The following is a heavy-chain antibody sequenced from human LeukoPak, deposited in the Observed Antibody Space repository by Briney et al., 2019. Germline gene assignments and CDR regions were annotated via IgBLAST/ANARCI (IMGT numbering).Heavy chain of an antibody. CDR3: ERELVGKQDLDY. CDR1: GFAFSTFT. J-gene: IGHJ4*02. Sequence: GGSLRVSCAASGFAFSTFTMDWVRQAPGQGLEGVASLSPTGYYIYHADSVKGRFTISRDNAKNSLYLQMNSLRAEDTAVYYCERELVGKQDLDYWGQGTLVTVSS. D-gene: IGHD1-26*01. CDR2: LSPTGYYI. V-gene: IGHV3-21*01.